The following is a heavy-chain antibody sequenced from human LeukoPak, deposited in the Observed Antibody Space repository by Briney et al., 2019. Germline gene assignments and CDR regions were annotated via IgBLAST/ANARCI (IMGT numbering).Heavy chain of an antibody. CDR3: AREPPDTLYFDY. CDR2: IIPILGIA. CDR1: GGTFSSYT. Sequence: ASVKVSCKASGGTFSSYTISWVRQAPGQGLEWMGRIIPILGIANYAQKFQGRVTITADKSTSTAYMELSSLRSEDTAVYFCAREPPDTLYFDYWGQGTLVTVSS. V-gene: IGHV1-69*04. J-gene: IGHJ4*02. D-gene: IGHD2-2*01.